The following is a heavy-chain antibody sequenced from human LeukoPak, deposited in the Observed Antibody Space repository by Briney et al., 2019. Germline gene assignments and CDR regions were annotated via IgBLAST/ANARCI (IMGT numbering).Heavy chain of an antibody. CDR2: RSSSSSYT. D-gene: IGHD5-12*01. CDR3: ARDSGYSYYSDY. Sequence: GGSLRLSCAASGFTFSDYYMSCMRRAPGEGREWVSYRSSSSSYTDYADSVKGRFTISRDNAKNSLNLQMNSLRAEDTAVYYCARDSGYSYYSDYWGQGTLVTVSS. J-gene: IGHJ4*02. CDR1: GFTFSDYY. V-gene: IGHV3-11*05.